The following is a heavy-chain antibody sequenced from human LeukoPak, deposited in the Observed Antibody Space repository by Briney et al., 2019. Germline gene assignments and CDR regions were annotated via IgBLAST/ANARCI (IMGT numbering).Heavy chain of an antibody. Sequence: GESLKITCKGSGYSFATYWIGWVRQMPGKGLEWMGIIYPDDSDTRYSPSFRGQVTVSADKSISTAYLQWSSLKASDTAMYYCARLTTVTQNFDYWGQGTLVTVSS. J-gene: IGHJ4*02. D-gene: IGHD4-17*01. CDR2: IYPDDSDT. CDR3: ARLTTVTQNFDY. CDR1: GYSFATYW. V-gene: IGHV5-51*01.